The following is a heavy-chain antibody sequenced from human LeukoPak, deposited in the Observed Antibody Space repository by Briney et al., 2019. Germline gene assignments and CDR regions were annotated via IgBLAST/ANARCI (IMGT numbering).Heavy chain of an antibody. Sequence: GGSLRLSCAASGFTFSSYAMSWVRQAPGKGLEWVSAISGSGGSTYYADSVKGRFTISRDSSKNTLYLQMNSLRAEDTAVYYCAKDSGALYYYGSGSSDYWGQGTLVTVSS. CDR1: GFTFSSYA. D-gene: IGHD3-10*01. V-gene: IGHV3-23*01. CDR3: AKDSGALYYYGSGSSDY. J-gene: IGHJ4*02. CDR2: ISGSGGST.